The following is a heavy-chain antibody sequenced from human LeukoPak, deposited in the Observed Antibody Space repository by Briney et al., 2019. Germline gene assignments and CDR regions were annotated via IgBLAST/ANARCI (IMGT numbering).Heavy chain of an antibody. CDR2: ISYDGSNK. D-gene: IGHD3-10*01. V-gene: IGHV3-30*04. Sequence: GGSLRLSCAASGFTFSSYAMHWVRQAPGKGLEWVAVISYDGSNKYYADSVKGRFTISRDNSKNTLYLQMNSLRAEDTAVYYCARENYYGSGRSPAYGMDVWGQGTTVTVSS. J-gene: IGHJ6*02. CDR1: GFTFSSYA. CDR3: ARENYYGSGRSPAYGMDV.